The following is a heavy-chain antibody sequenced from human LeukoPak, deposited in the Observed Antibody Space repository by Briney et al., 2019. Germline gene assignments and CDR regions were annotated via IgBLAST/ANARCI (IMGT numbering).Heavy chain of an antibody. Sequence: SETLSLTCTVSGGSISSYYWSWIRQPPGKGLEWIGYIYYSGSTNYNPSLKSRVTISVDTSKNQFSLKLSSVTAADTAVYYCARLSYYDTPFVDYSGQRPLVTVSS. CDR3: ARLSYYDTPFVDY. D-gene: IGHD3-22*01. V-gene: IGHV4-59*08. J-gene: IGHJ4*02. CDR1: GGSISSYY. CDR2: IYYSGST.